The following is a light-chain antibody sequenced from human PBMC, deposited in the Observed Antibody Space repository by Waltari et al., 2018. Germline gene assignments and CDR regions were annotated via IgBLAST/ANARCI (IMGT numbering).Light chain of an antibody. J-gene: IGLJ3*02. Sequence: QQHPGKAPKLMCYDVTKLPSGVSTRFSGSTSGNPASLTISGLQAEEEADYYCSSFTSSRTLRVCGGGTKLTVL. V-gene: IGLV2-14*04. CDR3: SSFTSSRTLRV. CDR2: DVT.